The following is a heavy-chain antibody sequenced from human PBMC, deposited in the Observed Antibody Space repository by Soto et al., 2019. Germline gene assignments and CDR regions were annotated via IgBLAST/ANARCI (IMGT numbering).Heavy chain of an antibody. J-gene: IGHJ5*02. Sequence: QVHLQQWGAGLLKPSETLSLTCAVYGGSFSDTYWNWFRQPPGKGLEWIGEINHNTNTIYNPSLTSRVPXSXDXPKNHFSLKLTSVPAADTAVYYGARGVRLFRGSFDPWGQGTLVTVSS. D-gene: IGHD2-15*01. CDR1: GGSFSDTY. CDR2: INHNTNT. V-gene: IGHV4-34*01. CDR3: ARGVRLFRGSFDP.